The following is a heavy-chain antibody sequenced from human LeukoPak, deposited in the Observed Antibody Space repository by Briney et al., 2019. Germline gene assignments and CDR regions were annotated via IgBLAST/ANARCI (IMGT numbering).Heavy chain of an antibody. CDR1: GYTFTGYY. CDR3: AIPLGYCSGGSCYDGVNWFDP. Sequence: ASVKVSCKASGYTFTGYYMRWVRQAPGQGLEWMGWINPNSGGTNYAQKFQGRVTMTRDTSISTAYMELSRLRSDDTAVYYCAIPLGYCSGGSCYDGVNWFDPWGQGTLVTVSS. CDR2: INPNSGGT. D-gene: IGHD2-15*01. J-gene: IGHJ5*02. V-gene: IGHV1-2*02.